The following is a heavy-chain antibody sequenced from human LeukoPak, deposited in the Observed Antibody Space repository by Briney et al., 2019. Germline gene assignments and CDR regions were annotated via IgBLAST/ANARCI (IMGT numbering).Heavy chain of an antibody. Sequence: SLRLSCAVSGFNFDDYAMHWVRQAPGRGLEWVSGINWKTGNGIYADSVKGRFTISIDNAKNSLYLQMSSLRAEDTALYYCTRRAARWQFDLWGRGTLLTVSS. CDR2: INWKTGNG. CDR3: TRRAARWQFDL. J-gene: IGHJ2*01. V-gene: IGHV3-9*01. D-gene: IGHD5-24*01. CDR1: GFNFDDYA.